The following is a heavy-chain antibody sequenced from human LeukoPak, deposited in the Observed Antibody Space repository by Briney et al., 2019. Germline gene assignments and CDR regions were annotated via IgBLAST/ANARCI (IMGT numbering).Heavy chain of an antibody. J-gene: IGHJ6*03. CDR2: ISAYNGNT. Sequence: ASVKVSCKASGYTFTSYGISWVRQAPGQGLEWMGWISAYNGNTNYAQKLQGRVTMTTDTSTSTAYMELRSLRSDDTAVYYCARDPRVPAAIPPGYYYYMDVWGKGTTVTVSS. D-gene: IGHD2-2*02. CDR3: ARDPRVPAAIPPGYYYYMDV. CDR1: GYTFTSYG. V-gene: IGHV1-18*01.